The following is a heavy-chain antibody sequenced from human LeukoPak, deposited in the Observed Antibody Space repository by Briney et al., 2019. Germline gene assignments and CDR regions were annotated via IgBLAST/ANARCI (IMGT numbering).Heavy chain of an antibody. D-gene: IGHD2-15*01. CDR1: GYTFTSYG. V-gene: IGHV1-18*01. Sequence: ASVKVSCKASGYTFTSYGISWVRQAPGQGLEWMGWISAYNGNTNYAQKLQGRVTMTTDTSTSTAYMELRSLRSDDTAVYYCARVRKRYCSGGSCDYFDYWGQGTLVTVSS. CDR3: ARVRKRYCSGGSCDYFDY. J-gene: IGHJ4*02. CDR2: ISAYNGNT.